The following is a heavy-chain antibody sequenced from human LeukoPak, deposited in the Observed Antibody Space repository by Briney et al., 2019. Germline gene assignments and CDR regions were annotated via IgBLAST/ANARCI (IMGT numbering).Heavy chain of an antibody. Sequence: PGGSLRLSCEASGFTFSDYILDWVRQAPGKGLEWVGRIRRRTNSYTTEYAASVNGRFIDSRDDSKNSLYLHMSSLKTEDTAVYYCTRDGGDSLYTAFDIWGQGTMVAVSS. J-gene: IGHJ3*02. CDR3: TRDGGDSLYTAFDI. V-gene: IGHV3-72*01. D-gene: IGHD3-16*01. CDR1: GFTFSDYI. CDR2: IRRRTNSYTT.